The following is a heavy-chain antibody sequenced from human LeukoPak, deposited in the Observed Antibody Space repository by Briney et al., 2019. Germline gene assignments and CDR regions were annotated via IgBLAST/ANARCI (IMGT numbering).Heavy chain of an antibody. D-gene: IGHD3-10*01. J-gene: IGHJ4*02. CDR1: GYTFTSYA. CDR3: ARNRITMVRGVKGFDY. CDR2: INAGNGNT. V-gene: IGHV1-3*01. Sequence: GASVKVSCKASGYTFTSYAMHWVRQAPGQRLEWMGWINAGNGNTKYSQEFQGRVTITRDTSASTAYMELRSLRSDDTAVYYCARNRITMVRGVKGFDYWGQGTLVTVSS.